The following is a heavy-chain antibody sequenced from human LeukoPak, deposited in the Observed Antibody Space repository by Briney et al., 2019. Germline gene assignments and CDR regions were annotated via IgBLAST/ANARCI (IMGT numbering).Heavy chain of an antibody. J-gene: IGHJ4*02. D-gene: IGHD3-22*01. V-gene: IGHV1-2*04. CDR1: GYTFTGYY. Sequence: ASVKVSCKASGYTFTGYYMHWVRQAPGQGLEWMGWINPNSGGTNYAQKFQSWVTMTRDTSISTAYMELSRLRSDDTAVYYCARGSYYYVNFDYWGQGTLVTVSS. CDR3: ARGSYYYVNFDY. CDR2: INPNSGGT.